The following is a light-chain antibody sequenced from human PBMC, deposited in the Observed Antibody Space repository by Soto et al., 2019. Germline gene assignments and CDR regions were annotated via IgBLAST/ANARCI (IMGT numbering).Light chain of an antibody. V-gene: IGKV3-20*01. CDR2: GAS. CDR1: QSVSSSY. J-gene: IGKJ5*01. CDR3: QQYGSSV. Sequence: EIVLTQSPGTLSLSPGERATLSCRASQSVSSSYLAWYQQKPGQAPRLLIYGASSRATGIPNRFSGSGSGTDFTLTISRLEPEDFAVYYCQQYGSSVFGQGPRLEIK.